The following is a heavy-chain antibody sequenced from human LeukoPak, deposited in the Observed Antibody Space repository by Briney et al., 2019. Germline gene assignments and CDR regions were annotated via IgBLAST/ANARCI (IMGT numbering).Heavy chain of an antibody. V-gene: IGHV3-74*01. J-gene: IGHJ6*02. D-gene: IGHD3-9*01. Sequence: GGSLRLSCAASGFTFTSYSMNWVRQDPRKGLVWVSRINGDGRNINYADSVRGRFTISRDNAKNTLYLQMNTLRVEDTAVYYCTRDLMDYDVSTGLHHYYMDVWGQGTTVTVSS. CDR3: TRDLMDYDVSTGLHHYYMDV. CDR2: INGDGRNI. CDR1: GFTFTSYS.